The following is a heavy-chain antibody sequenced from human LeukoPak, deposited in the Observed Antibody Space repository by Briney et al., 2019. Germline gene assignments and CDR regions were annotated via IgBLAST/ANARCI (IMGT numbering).Heavy chain of an antibody. Sequence: GESLKISCKGSGYSFVNYWIGWVRQTPGKGLEWMGILYPGDSETRYSPSFQGQVTISVDKSISTAFLQWSSLKASDTAIYYCVRATGDDGYFDYWGQGTLVTVSS. CDR3: VRATGDDGYFDY. V-gene: IGHV5-51*01. CDR2: LYPGDSET. J-gene: IGHJ4*02. CDR1: GYSFVNYW.